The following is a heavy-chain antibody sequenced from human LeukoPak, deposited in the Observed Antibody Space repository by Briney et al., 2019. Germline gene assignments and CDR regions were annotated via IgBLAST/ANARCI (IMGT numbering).Heavy chain of an antibody. J-gene: IGHJ4*02. D-gene: IGHD1-26*01. CDR1: GFIFTNHW. V-gene: IGHV3-30*18. CDR2: ISYDGSNK. CDR3: AKGDVGYVDY. Sequence: GGSLRLSCAASGFIFTNHWMSWVRQAPGKGLEWVAVISYDGSNKYYADSVKGRFTISRDNSKNTLYLQMNSLRAEDTAVYYCAKGDVGYVDYWGQGTLVTVSS.